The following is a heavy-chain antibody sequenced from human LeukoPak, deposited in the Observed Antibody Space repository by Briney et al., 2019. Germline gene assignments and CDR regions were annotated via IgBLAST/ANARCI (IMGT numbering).Heavy chain of an antibody. CDR2: ISAYNGNT. CDR3: ARFFEKSDTAMVTPLDY. D-gene: IGHD5-18*01. Sequence: ASVKLSCKAFGYTFTSYGISWVRQAPGQGLEWMGWISAYNGNTNYAQKLQGRGTMTTYTSTSTAYMELRSLRSDDTAVYYCARFFEKSDTAMVTPLDYWGQGTLVTVSS. CDR1: GYTFTSYG. J-gene: IGHJ4*02. V-gene: IGHV1-18*04.